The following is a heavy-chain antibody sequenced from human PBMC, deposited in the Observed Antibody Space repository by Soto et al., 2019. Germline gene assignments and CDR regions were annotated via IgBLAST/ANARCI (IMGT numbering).Heavy chain of an antibody. CDR3: STDLWRIAVVIGSTGYFNP. D-gene: IGHD2-21*01. V-gene: IGHV3-15*01. CDR2: IKSKSDGGTT. Sequence: GGSLRLSCAASGFTFSDAWMSWVRQAPGKGLDWVGRIKSKSDGGTTEYAAPVRGRFTISRDDSKNTLYLQINSLKTEDTAVYYCSTDLWRIAVVIGSTGYFNPWGQGTPVTVSS. CDR1: GFTFSDAW. J-gene: IGHJ5*02.